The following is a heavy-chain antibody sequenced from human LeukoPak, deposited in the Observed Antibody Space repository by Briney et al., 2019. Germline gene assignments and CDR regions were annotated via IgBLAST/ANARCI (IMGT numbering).Heavy chain of an antibody. CDR2: IWHTGGT. V-gene: IGHV4-4*02. CDR1: GFTISDNY. Sequence: PGGSLRLSCGVSGFTISDNYMTWVRQPPGKGLEWIGEIWHTGGTNYNPSLKSRVTMSVDKSKNEFSLNLNSVTAADTAVYYCARQTPGFMVAGYLDYWGQGILVTVSA. J-gene: IGHJ4*02. CDR3: ARQTPGFMVAGYLDY. D-gene: IGHD3-10*01.